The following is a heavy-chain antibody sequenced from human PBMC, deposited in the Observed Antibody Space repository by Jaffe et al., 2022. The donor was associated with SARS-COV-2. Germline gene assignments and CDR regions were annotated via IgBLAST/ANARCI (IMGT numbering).Heavy chain of an antibody. V-gene: IGHV3-23*04. J-gene: IGHJ4*02. Sequence: EVQLVESGGTLVQPGGSLRLACAASGFTFSKYAMYWVRQTPGKGLECVSIISASGSSTNYADSVKGRFTISRDNSRNTLYLEMNSLRAEDTAVYYCAKGNREASGYTTSWYKRGLDYWGQGTLITVSS. CDR1: GFTFSKYA. CDR2: ISASGSST. D-gene: IGHD6-13*01. CDR3: AKGNREASGYTTSWYKRGLDY.